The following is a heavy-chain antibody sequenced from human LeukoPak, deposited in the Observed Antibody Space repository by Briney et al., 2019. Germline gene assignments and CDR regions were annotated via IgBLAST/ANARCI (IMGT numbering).Heavy chain of an antibody. CDR3: ACLSESHYYDSSGYYYGTGPAADY. Sequence: GGSLRLSCAASGFTFSDYWIHWVRQAPGKGLVWVSRINTDGSITNYADSVKGRFSISRDNAKNTLYLQMNSLRAEDTAVYYCACLSESHYYDSSGYYYGTGPAADYWGQGTLVTVSS. J-gene: IGHJ4*02. V-gene: IGHV3-74*01. D-gene: IGHD3-22*01. CDR1: GFTFSDYW. CDR2: INTDGSIT.